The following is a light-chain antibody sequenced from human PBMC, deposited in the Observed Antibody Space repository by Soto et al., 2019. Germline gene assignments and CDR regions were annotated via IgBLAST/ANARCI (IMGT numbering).Light chain of an antibody. CDR1: QSISNY. CDR3: QQSYSTPLT. V-gene: IGKV1-39*01. CDR2: AAS. J-gene: IGKJ4*01. Sequence: DIQMTQSPSSLSASVGDRVTITCRASQSISNYLNWYQRKPGKAPEFLIYAASSLQSGVPSRFSGSGSGTDFTLTISSLKPEDFATYYCQQSYSTPLTFGGGPKVEMK.